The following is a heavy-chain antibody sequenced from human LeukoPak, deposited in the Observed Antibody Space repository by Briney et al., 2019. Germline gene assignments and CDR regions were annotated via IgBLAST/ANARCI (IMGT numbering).Heavy chain of an antibody. Sequence: GGPLRLSCGASGFTFSSCRMHCVRQAPGKGLEGVAVISYDGSNKYYADYVKSRFTISRDNSKNTLYLQMNSLRAEDTAVYYCAKILVTGPGTDYWGQGTLVTVSS. V-gene: IGHV3-30*18. D-gene: IGHD3-9*01. J-gene: IGHJ4*02. CDR3: AKILVTGPGTDY. CDR2: ISYDGSNK. CDR1: GFTFSSCR.